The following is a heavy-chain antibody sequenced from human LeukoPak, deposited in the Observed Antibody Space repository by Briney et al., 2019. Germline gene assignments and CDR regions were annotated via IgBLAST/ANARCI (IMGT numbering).Heavy chain of an antibody. CDR1: GFTFSSYG. D-gene: IGHD3-22*01. CDR2: IWSDGTNE. CDR3: VKDLGYDSSGYFSGYYYYLDY. V-gene: IGHV3-30*02. Sequence: GGSLRLSCAASGFTFSSYGMHWVRQAPGKGLEWMALIWSDGTNEKYADSVKGGFTISRDNSKNTLYLQMSSLRTEDTAVYYCVKDLGYDSSGYFSGYYYYLDYWGQGTLVTVSS. J-gene: IGHJ4*02.